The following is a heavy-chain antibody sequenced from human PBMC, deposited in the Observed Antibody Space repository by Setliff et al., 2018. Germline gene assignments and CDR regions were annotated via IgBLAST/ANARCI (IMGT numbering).Heavy chain of an antibody. CDR2: IYYNGNT. J-gene: IGHJ4*02. Sequence: PSETLSLTCTVSGDSISSSTYHWGWIRQSPGKGLEWIGSIYYNGNTNKNPSLKSRVTISVDTSRDQFSLRLSSVTAADTAMYYCARVRVVQGYYEFDYWGQGTLVTVSS. CDR1: GDSISSSTYH. V-gene: IGHV4-39*07. D-gene: IGHD3-16*01. CDR3: ARVRVVQGYYEFDY.